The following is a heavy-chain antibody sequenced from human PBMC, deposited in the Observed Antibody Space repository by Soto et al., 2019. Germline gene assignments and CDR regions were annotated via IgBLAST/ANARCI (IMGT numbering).Heavy chain of an antibody. D-gene: IGHD6-13*01. Sequence: QVQLQESGPGLVKPSQTLSLTCTVSGGSISSGGYYWSWIRQHPGKGLEWIGYIYYSGSTYYNPSLESRVTISVDTSKNQFSLKLSSVTAADTAVYYCARGGSSSPYFDSWGQGTLVTVSS. V-gene: IGHV4-31*03. CDR2: IYYSGST. CDR3: ARGGSSSPYFDS. J-gene: IGHJ4*02. CDR1: GGSISSGGYY.